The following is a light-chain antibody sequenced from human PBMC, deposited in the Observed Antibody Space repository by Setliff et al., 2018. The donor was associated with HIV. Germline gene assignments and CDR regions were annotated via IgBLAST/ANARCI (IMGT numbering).Light chain of an antibody. Sequence: QSVLTQPASVSGSPGQSITVSCTGTSSDVGGYNYVSWFQQHPGKAPKLIIYDVSHRPSGLSNRFSGSKSGNTASLTISGLQAEDEADYSCHSFASNTFYVFGTGTKVTVL. CDR1: SSDVGGYNY. J-gene: IGLJ1*01. CDR3: HSFASNTFYV. V-gene: IGLV2-14*03. CDR2: DVS.